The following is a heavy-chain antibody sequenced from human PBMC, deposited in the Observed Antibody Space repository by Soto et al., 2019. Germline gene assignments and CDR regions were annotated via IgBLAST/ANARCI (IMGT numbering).Heavy chain of an antibody. V-gene: IGHV1-2*04. CDR3: ARDLGSSSWPYYYGMDV. CDR1: GYTFTGCY. J-gene: IGHJ6*02. D-gene: IGHD6-13*01. CDR2: INPNSGGT. Sequence: ASVKVSCKSSGYTFTGCYIHWGRQAPGQGLEWMGWINPNSGGTNYAQKFQGWVTMTRDTSISTAYMELSRPRSDDTAVYYCARDLGSSSWPYYYGMDVWGQGTTVTVSS.